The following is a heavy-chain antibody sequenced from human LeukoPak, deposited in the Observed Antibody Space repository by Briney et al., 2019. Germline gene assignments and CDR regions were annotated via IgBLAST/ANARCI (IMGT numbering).Heavy chain of an antibody. Sequence: SETLSLTCTVSGGSISSSSYYWGWIRQPPGKGLEWIGSIYYSGSTYYNPSLKSRVTISVDTSKNQFSLKLSSVTAADTAVYYCARERINSSGWYSQGGVTDYWGQGTLVTVSS. V-gene: IGHV4-39*01. CDR3: ARERINSSGWYSQGGVTDY. J-gene: IGHJ4*02. D-gene: IGHD6-19*01. CDR2: IYYSGST. CDR1: GGSISSSSYY.